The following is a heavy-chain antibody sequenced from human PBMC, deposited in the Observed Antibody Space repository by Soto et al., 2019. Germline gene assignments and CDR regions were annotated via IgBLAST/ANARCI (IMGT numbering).Heavy chain of an antibody. V-gene: IGHV1-18*01. CDR3: ARVYSVNYLGYFDY. CDR1: GYTFTSYG. Sequence: ASVKVSCKASGYTFTSYGISWVRQAPGQRLEWMGWISAYNGNTNYAQKLQGRVTMTTDTSTSTAYMELRSLSSLTAADTAVYYCARVYSVNYLGYFDYWGQGALVTVSS. J-gene: IGHJ4*02. D-gene: IGHD6-13*01. CDR2: ISAYNGNT.